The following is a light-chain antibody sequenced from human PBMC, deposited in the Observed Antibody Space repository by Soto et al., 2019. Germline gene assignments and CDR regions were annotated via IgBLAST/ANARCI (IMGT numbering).Light chain of an antibody. CDR1: SSTVGGNDY. CDR3: SSYAGSNNRVI. J-gene: IGLJ2*01. CDR2: EVS. Sequence: QSALTQPPSASGSPGQSVTISCTGTSSTVGGNDYVSWYQQHPGKAPKLMIYEVSKRPSGVPDRFSGSKSCNTASLTVSGLQAEDEADYYCSSYAGSNNRVIFGGGTQLTVL. V-gene: IGLV2-8*01.